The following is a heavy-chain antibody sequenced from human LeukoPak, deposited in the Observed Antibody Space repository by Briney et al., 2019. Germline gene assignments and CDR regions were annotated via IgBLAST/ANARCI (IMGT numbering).Heavy chain of an antibody. J-gene: IGHJ3*02. CDR3: ARRLAYAFDI. Sequence: SETLSLTCAVYGGSFSGYYWSWIRQPPGKGLEWIGEINHSGSTNYNPSLKSRVAISVDTSKNQFSLKLSSVTAADTAVYYCARRLAYAFDIWGQGTMVTVSS. CDR1: GGSFSGYY. V-gene: IGHV4-34*01. CDR2: INHSGST.